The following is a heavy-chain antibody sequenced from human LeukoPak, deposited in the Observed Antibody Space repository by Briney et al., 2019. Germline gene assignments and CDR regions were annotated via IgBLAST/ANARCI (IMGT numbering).Heavy chain of an antibody. D-gene: IGHD3-10*01. CDR1: GGSISSSSYF. Sequence: SETLSLTCNVSGGSISSSSYFWGWIRQPPGKGLEWIGSIYYSGSTYYNPSLKSRVTISVDTSKNQFSLKLSSVTAADTAVYYCARDDGSGSPFDYWGQGTLVTVSS. V-gene: IGHV4-39*07. J-gene: IGHJ4*02. CDR3: ARDDGSGSPFDY. CDR2: IYYSGST.